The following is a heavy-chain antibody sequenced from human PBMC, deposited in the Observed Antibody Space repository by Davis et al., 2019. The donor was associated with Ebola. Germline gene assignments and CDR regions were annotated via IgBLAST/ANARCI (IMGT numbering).Heavy chain of an antibody. CDR2: ISYDGSNK. D-gene: IGHD3-16*01. CDR1: GFTFRSSA. Sequence: GESLKIPCAASGFTFRSSAMHWVRQAPGKGLEWVAVISYDGSNKYYADSVKGRFTISRDNSKNTLYLQMNSLRAEDTAVYYCAKVERGSWGQGTLVTVSS. J-gene: IGHJ4*02. CDR3: AKVERGS. V-gene: IGHV3-30*18.